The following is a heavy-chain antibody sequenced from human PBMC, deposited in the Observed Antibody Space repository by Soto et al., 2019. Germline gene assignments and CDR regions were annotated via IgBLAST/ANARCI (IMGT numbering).Heavy chain of an antibody. CDR3: ARGLHYDILTGPYDNWFDP. V-gene: IGHV1-3*01. Sequence: ASVKVSCKAPGYTFTSYAMHWVRQAPGQRLEWMGWINAGNGNTKYSQKFQGRVTITRDTSASTAYMELSSLRSEDTAVYYCARGLHYDILTGPYDNWFDPWGQGXLVTVYS. CDR2: INAGNGNT. D-gene: IGHD3-9*01. J-gene: IGHJ5*02. CDR1: GYTFTSYA.